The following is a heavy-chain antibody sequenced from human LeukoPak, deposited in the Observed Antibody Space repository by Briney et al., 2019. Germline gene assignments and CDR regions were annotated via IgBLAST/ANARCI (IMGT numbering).Heavy chain of an antibody. CDR2: IQYSGTT. J-gene: IGHJ4*02. CDR1: GDSISSTYF. Sequence: SETLSLTCTVSGDSISSTYFWAWIRQPPGKGLEWIATIQYSGTTYYMPSLSSRLTISVDTSANQFSLKLTSVTGTDTAVYFCARLGYCSGGSCQHDFWGQGTLVTVSS. D-gene: IGHD2-15*01. V-gene: IGHV4-39*01. CDR3: ARLGYCSGGSCQHDF.